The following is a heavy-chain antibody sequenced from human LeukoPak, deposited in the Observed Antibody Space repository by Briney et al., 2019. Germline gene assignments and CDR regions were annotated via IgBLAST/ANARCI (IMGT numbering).Heavy chain of an antibody. D-gene: IGHD1-26*01. CDR3: AGDMVGATGAFDP. CDR1: GFTFSDYY. J-gene: IGHJ5*02. CDR2: ISTSSTYT. Sequence: GGSLRLSCAASGFTFSDYYMSWIRQAPGQGLEWVSCISTSSTYTYYADSVKGRFTISSDNAKNSLYLQMNSLRVEDTAVYYCAGDMVGATGAFDPWGQGTLVTVSS. V-gene: IGHV3-11*06.